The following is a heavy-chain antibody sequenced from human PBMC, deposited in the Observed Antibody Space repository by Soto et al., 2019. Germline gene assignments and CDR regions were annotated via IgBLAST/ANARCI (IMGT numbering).Heavy chain of an antibody. V-gene: IGHV1-69*13. J-gene: IGHJ4*02. CDR2: IIPIFGTA. D-gene: IGHD2-15*01. CDR3: ARESRYCSGGSCYFLPGIDY. Sequence: SVKVSCKASGGTFSSYTISWVRQAPGQGLEWMGRIIPIFGTATYAQKFQGRVTITADESTSTAYMELSSLRSEDTAVYYCARESRYCSGGSCYFLPGIDYWGQGTLVTVSS. CDR1: GGTFSSYT.